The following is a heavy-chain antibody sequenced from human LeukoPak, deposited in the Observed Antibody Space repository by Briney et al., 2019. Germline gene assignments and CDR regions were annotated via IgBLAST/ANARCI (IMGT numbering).Heavy chain of an antibody. J-gene: IGHJ4*02. V-gene: IGHV3-7*01. D-gene: IGHD1-26*01. CDR3: TSQRSTGAHDY. Sequence: GRSLSPACPASGFTFGSYWTGWVRQAPGKLPEWVGNIQQVGGQNSHVDSLKGRFTITRDNARNSLDLQMNSLSADDTAVYYCTSQRSTGAHDYWGQGTLVTVSS. CDR1: GFTFGSYW. CDR2: IQQVGGQN.